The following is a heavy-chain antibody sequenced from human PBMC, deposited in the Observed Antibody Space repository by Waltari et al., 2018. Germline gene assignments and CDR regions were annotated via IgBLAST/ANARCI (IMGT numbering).Heavy chain of an antibody. V-gene: IGHV4-38-2*02. Sequence: QVQLQESGPGLVKPSETLSLTCTVSGYSISSGYYWGWIRQPPGKGLEWIGSIYHSGSTYYNPSLKSRVTISVDTSKNQFSLKLSSVTAADTAVYYCARVSDDSSGSFDYWGQVTLVTVSS. D-gene: IGHD3-22*01. CDR2: IYHSGST. CDR1: GYSISSGYY. CDR3: ARVSDDSSGSFDY. J-gene: IGHJ4*02.